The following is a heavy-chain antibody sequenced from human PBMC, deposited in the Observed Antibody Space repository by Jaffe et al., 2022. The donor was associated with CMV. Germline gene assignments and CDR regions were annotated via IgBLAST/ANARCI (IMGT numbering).Heavy chain of an antibody. CDR3: ARDSCSSTSCYASKGYYYYMDV. D-gene: IGHD2-2*01. J-gene: IGHJ6*03. CDR1: GFTFSSYA. Sequence: EVQLVESGGGLVQPGGSLRLSCAASGFTFSSYAMHWVRQAPGKGLEYVSAISSNGGSTYYANSVKGRFTISRDNSKNTLYLQMGSLRAEDMAVYYCARDSCSSTSCYASKGYYYYMDVWGKGTTVTVSS. V-gene: IGHV3-64*01. CDR2: ISSNGGST.